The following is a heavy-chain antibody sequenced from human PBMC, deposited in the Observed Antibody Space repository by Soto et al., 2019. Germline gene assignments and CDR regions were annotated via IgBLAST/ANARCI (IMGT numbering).Heavy chain of an antibody. CDR1: GGSISSGGYY. Sequence: QVQLQESGPGLVKPSQTLSLTCTVSGGSISSGGYYWSWIRQHPGKGLEWIGYIYYSGSTYYNPSLKSLVTISVDTSKNQFSLKRSSVTAADTAVYYCARGGRRSPGMDVWGQGTTVTVSS. J-gene: IGHJ6*02. V-gene: IGHV4-31*01. CDR3: ARGGRRSPGMDV. CDR2: IYYSGST.